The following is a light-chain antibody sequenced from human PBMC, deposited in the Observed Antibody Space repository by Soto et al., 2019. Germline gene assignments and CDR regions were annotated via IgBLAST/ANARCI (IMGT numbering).Light chain of an antibody. CDR3: QQYTNWPPNT. CDR2: GAS. CDR1: QSVSRN. Sequence: EIVMTQSPATLSVSPGERATLSCRASQSVSRNLAWYQQRPGQAPRLLIYGASTRATGVPARFSGRGSGTEFTLTISSLQSEDFAVYYCQQYTNWPPNTFGQGTRLEIK. J-gene: IGKJ5*01. V-gene: IGKV3-15*01.